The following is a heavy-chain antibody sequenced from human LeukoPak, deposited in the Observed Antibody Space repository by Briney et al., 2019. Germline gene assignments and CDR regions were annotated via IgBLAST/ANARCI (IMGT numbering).Heavy chain of an antibody. CDR2: INPSGGST. Sequence: GASVKVSCKASGYTFTSYGISWVRQAPGQGLEWMGIINPSGGSTSYAQKFQGRVTMTRDMSTSTVYMELSSLRSEDTAVYYCARRGWELDDAFDIWGQGTMVTVSS. V-gene: IGHV1-46*01. D-gene: IGHD1-26*01. CDR1: GYTFTSYG. J-gene: IGHJ3*02. CDR3: ARRGWELDDAFDI.